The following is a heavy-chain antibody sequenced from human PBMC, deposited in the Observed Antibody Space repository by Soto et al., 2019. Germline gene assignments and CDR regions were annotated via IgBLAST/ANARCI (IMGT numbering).Heavy chain of an antibody. CDR3: AKGGVYYYYMDV. Sequence: ESGGGLVQPGGSLRLSCAASGFTFSTYAMSCVRQAPGKGLEWVSAISGSGGSTYYADSVKGRFTISRDNSKNTLYLQMNSLRAEDTAVYYCAKGGVYYYYMDVWGKGTTVTVSS. CDR1: GFTFSTYA. J-gene: IGHJ6*03. CDR2: ISGSGGST. V-gene: IGHV3-23*01. D-gene: IGHD3-10*01.